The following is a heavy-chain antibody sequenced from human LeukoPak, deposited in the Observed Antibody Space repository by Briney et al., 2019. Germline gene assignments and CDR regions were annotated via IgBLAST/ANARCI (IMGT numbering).Heavy chain of an antibody. V-gene: IGHV5-51*01. Sequence: GESLKISCKGSGYSFTSYWIGWVRQMPGKGLEWMGIIYPGDSDTRYSSSFQGQVTISADKSISTAYLQWSSLKASDTAMYYCARSGRGYCSGGSCYIAAFDIWGQGTMVTVSS. D-gene: IGHD2-15*01. CDR3: ARSGRGYCSGGSCYIAAFDI. J-gene: IGHJ3*02. CDR1: GYSFTSYW. CDR2: IYPGDSDT.